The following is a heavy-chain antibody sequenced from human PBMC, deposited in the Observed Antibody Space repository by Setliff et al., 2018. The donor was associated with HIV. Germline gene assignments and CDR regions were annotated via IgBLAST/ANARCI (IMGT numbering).Heavy chain of an antibody. Sequence: TLSLTCAVSGGSISSGGYSWTWIRQPPGKGLEWIAYIFHSGRIYYNPTLKSRVTMSVDKSKNHLSLNVNSVTAADTAVYYCAKGESVGSGTVSLDYWGQGKLVTVS. J-gene: IGHJ4*02. CDR3: AKGESVGSGTVSLDY. V-gene: IGHV4-30-2*01. CDR2: IFHSGRI. CDR1: GGSISSGGYS. D-gene: IGHD3-10*01.